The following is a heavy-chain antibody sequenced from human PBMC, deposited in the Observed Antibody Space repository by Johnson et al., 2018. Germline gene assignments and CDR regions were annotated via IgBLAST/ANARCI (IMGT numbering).Heavy chain of an antibody. CDR3: AKEGHYYDSSGYYYVEYFQH. CDR2: ISGSGGST. Sequence: EVQLVESGGGLVQPGGSLRLSCAASGFTFSSYAMTWVRQAPGKGLEWVSAISGSGGSTYYADSVKGRFTISRDNSKNTLYLQMNSLRAEDTAVYYGAKEGHYYDSSGYYYVEYFQHWGQGTLVTVSS. V-gene: IGHV3-23*04. CDR1: GFTFSSYA. J-gene: IGHJ1*01. D-gene: IGHD3-22*01.